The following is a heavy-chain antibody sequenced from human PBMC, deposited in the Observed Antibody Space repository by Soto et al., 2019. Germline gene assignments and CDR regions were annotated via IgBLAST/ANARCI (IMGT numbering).Heavy chain of an antibody. CDR3: ARDGKYGGYDY. Sequence: SETLSLTCTVSGGSISSYYWSWIRQPPGKGLEWIGYIYYSGSTNYNPSLKSRVTISVDTSKNQFSPKLSSVTAADTAVYYCARDGKYGGYDYWGQGTLVTVSS. D-gene: IGHD5-12*01. CDR1: GGSISSYY. V-gene: IGHV4-59*01. CDR2: IYYSGST. J-gene: IGHJ4*02.